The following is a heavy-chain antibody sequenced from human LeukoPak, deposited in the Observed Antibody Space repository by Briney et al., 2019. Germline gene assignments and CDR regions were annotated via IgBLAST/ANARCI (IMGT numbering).Heavy chain of an antibody. CDR3: ARADFIDAGPYLIGP. CDR2: HNTKSGRT. V-gene: IGHV1-2*02. J-gene: IGHJ5*02. Sequence: ASVKVSCKTSGYSFTDYYIHWVRQARGKGFKDRGGHNTKSGRTSSARKFQGRVTMTRDPSITTVYMDMAWLTSDDTAIYFCARADFIDAGPYLIGPWGQGTLVTVSS. CDR1: GYSFTDYY. D-gene: IGHD3-3*01.